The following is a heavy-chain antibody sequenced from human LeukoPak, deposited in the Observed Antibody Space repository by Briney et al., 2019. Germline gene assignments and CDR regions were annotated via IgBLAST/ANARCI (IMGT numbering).Heavy chain of an antibody. J-gene: IGHJ3*02. CDR1: GFTFSDYY. CDR3: ARDGSADAFYI. CDR2: ISSSGSTI. Sequence: PGGSLRLSCAASGFTFSDYYMSWIRHAPGKGLGWVSYISSSGSTIYYTDSVKGRFTISRDNSNNTLYLQVMSLRAEDTAVYYCARDGSADAFYIWGQGTMVTVSS. V-gene: IGHV3-11*01.